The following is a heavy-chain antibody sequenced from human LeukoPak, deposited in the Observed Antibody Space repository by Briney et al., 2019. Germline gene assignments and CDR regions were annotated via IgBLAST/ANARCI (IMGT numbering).Heavy chain of an antibody. D-gene: IGHD5-24*01. CDR3: AKPRGGGGYNSWDGAFDI. Sequence: GGSLRLSCAASGFTFSSYGMHWVRQAPGKGLEWVAVISYDGSNKYYADSVKGRFTISRDNSKNTLYLQMNSLRAEDTAVYYCAKPRGGGGYNSWDGAFDIWGQGTMVTVSS. V-gene: IGHV3-30*18. CDR2: ISYDGSNK. CDR1: GFTFSSYG. J-gene: IGHJ3*02.